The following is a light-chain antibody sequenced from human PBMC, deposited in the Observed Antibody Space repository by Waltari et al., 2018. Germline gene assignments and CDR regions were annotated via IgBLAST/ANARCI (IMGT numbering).Light chain of an antibody. Sequence: IVLTQSPGSLSLSPGETATLSCRASQLIGRYLVWYQQKPGQAPRLLIYGASSRAAGIPDRFSGSGSGTDFSLTISRLEPEDFAVYYCQDHERLPAVFGQGTKVEIK. CDR3: QDHERLPAV. J-gene: IGKJ1*01. CDR1: QLIGRY. V-gene: IGKV3-20*01. CDR2: GAS.